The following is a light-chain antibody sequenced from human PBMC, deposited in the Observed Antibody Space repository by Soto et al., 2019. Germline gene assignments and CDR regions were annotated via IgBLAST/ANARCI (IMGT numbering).Light chain of an antibody. CDR1: QSVSSSS. V-gene: IGKV3-20*01. J-gene: IGKJ5*01. CDR2: DAS. CDR3: QQYGNSPIT. Sequence: EIVLTQSPGTLSLSPGERATLYCRASQSVSSSSLAWYQQKRGQAPRLLIHDASSRATGIPDRFSGSGSGTDFTLTISRLEPEDFAVYYCQQYGNSPITFGQGTRLEIK.